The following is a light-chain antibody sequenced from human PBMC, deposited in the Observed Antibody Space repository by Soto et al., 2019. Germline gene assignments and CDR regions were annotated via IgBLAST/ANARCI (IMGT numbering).Light chain of an antibody. CDR1: QSIRGY. Sequence: IQMTQSPPSLSASVGDRVIITCRASQSIRGYVGWYQQKPGHAPNLLIYAASSLHSGVPSRFSGSGSGTDFTLTISSLQPEDFATYFCQQTYECPLTFGGGTKLEIK. V-gene: IGKV1-39*01. CDR2: AAS. J-gene: IGKJ4*01. CDR3: QQTYECPLT.